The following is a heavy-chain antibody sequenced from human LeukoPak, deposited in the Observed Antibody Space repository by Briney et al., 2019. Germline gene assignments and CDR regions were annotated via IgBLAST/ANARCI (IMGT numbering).Heavy chain of an antibody. J-gene: IGHJ4*02. D-gene: IGHD3-10*01. V-gene: IGHV4-39*01. CDR2: IYYSGST. Sequence: GSLRLSCAASGFTFSSYWMTWVRQPPGKGLEWIADIYYSGSTYYNPSLKSRVTISVDTSKNQFSLKLSSVTAADTAVYYCARRVEVRGVINERLYYFDYWGQGTLVTVSS. CDR3: ARRVEVRGVINERLYYFDY. CDR1: GFTFSSYW.